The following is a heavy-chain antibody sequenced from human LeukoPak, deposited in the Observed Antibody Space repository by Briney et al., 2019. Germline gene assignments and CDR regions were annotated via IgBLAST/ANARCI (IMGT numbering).Heavy chain of an antibody. J-gene: IGHJ4*02. D-gene: IGHD2/OR15-2a*01. CDR2: ISRSGSTK. CDR3: ARSGLSRFGF. Sequence: PGGSLRLSCAASGFTFSDYNMRWIRQAPGKGLEWVSSISRSGSTKYYANSVKGRFTISRDNSKNTLYLQMNSLRAEDTAVYYCARSGLSRFGFWGQGTPVTVSS. CDR1: GFTFSDYN. V-gene: IGHV3-11*01.